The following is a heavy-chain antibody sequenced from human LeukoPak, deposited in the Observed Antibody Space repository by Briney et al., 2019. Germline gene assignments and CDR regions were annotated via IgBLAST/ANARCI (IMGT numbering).Heavy chain of an antibody. D-gene: IGHD3-3*01. V-gene: IGHV3-21*01. CDR3: ARDLFGVVYNY. CDR2: ISSSSSYI. Sequence: GGSLRLSWAASGFTFSSYSMNWVRQAPGKGLEWVSSISSSSSYIYYADSVKGRFTISRDNAKNSLYLQMNSLRAEDTAVYYCARDLFGVVYNYWGQGTLVTVCS. CDR1: GFTFSSYS. J-gene: IGHJ4*02.